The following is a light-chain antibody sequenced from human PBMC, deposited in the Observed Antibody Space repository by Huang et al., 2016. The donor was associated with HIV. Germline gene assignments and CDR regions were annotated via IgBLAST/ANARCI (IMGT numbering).Light chain of an antibody. CDR3: LQDFNYPRT. CDR1: QDITND. V-gene: IGKV1-6*02. CDR2: AAS. Sequence: AIQLTQSPSSLSASVGVRVTITCRASQDITNDLGWYQQKPGKAPKLLISAASTLRSGVPSMFSGSGSGTDFTLTISSLQPEDFATYFCLQDFNYPRTFGQGTRVEIK. J-gene: IGKJ1*01.